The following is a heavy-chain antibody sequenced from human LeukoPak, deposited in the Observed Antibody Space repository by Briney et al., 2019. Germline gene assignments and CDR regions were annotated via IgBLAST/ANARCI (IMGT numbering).Heavy chain of an antibody. D-gene: IGHD3-22*01. V-gene: IGHV3-48*01. CDR2: ISSSSSTI. CDR3: ARSLPNYYDSSGSHAFDI. Sequence: GRSLRLSCAASGFTFSNYAMHWVRQAPGKGLEWVSYISSSSSTIYYADSVKGRFTISRDNAKNSLYLQMNSLRAEDTAVYYCARSLPNYYDSSGSHAFDIWGQGTMVTVSS. J-gene: IGHJ3*02. CDR1: GFTFSNYA.